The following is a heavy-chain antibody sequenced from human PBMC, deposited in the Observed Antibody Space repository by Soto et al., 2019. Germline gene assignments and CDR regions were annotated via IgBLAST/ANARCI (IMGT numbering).Heavy chain of an antibody. CDR1: GGSISSDDYH. J-gene: IGHJ4*02. D-gene: IGHD3-3*01. V-gene: IGHV4-30-4*01. CDR2: TDYSGGT. CDR3: ARAPQRFWGGYSNGYVCDY. Sequence: PLQESGPGLLKPSQTLALTCTVSGGSISSDDYHWGWFRQPPGKGLEWIGNTDYSGGTHYNPALKGRVPPSVHTSQNQFCHKRTSLTAAGTAIYFRARAPQRFWGGYSNGYVCDYWGQGALLSVSS.